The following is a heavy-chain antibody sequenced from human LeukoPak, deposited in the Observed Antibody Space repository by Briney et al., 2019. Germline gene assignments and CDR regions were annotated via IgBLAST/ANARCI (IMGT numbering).Heavy chain of an antibody. V-gene: IGHV3-23*01. CDR1: GFNFSSYA. CDR2: ISGSGGST. J-gene: IGHJ4*02. Sequence: GGSLRLSCAASGFNFSSYAMSWLRQAPGKGLEWVSAISGSGGSTYYADSVKGRFTISRDNSKNTLYLQMNSLRAEDTAVYDCANFDYYDSSGYYPTQYYFDYWAQGTLVTVSS. D-gene: IGHD3-22*01. CDR3: ANFDYYDSSGYYPTQYYFDY.